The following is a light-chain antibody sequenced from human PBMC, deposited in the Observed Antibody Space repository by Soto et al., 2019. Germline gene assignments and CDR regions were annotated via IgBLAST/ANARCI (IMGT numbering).Light chain of an antibody. J-gene: IGLJ2*01. CDR1: SSDVDGYNY. Sequence: QSVLTQPASVSGSPGQSITISCTGTSSDVDGYNYVSWYQYHPGKAPKLMIYDVNNRPSGASNRFSVSKSGNTASLTISGLQAEDEADYYCSSFTISRNTVIFGGGTKLTVL. V-gene: IGLV2-14*01. CDR2: DVN. CDR3: SSFTISRNTVI.